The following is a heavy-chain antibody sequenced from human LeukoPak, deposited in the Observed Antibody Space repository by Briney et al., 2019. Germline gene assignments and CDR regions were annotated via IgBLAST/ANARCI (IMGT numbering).Heavy chain of an antibody. V-gene: IGHV1-69*05. Sequence: LVKVSCKASGGTFSSYAISWVRQAPGQGLEWMGRIIPIFGTANYAQRFQGRVTITTDESTSTAYMELSSLRSEDTAVYYCVREKYYYDSSGYSPLDYWGQGTLVTVSS. CDR3: VREKYYYDSSGYSPLDY. CDR2: IIPIFGTA. J-gene: IGHJ4*02. CDR1: GGTFSSYA. D-gene: IGHD3-22*01.